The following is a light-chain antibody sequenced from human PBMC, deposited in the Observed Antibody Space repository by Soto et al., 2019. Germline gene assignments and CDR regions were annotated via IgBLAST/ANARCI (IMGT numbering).Light chain of an antibody. V-gene: IGKV3-20*01. CDR3: QQYGSSPPT. Sequence: ESVLTQSPGTLSLSPGERATLSCRASQSVTSSFLAWYQHKAGQAPRLLIYVASNRATGIPDRFSGSGSGTDFTLTIIRLEPEDFAVYFCQQYGSSPPTFGQGTKVDIK. J-gene: IGKJ1*01. CDR1: QSVTSSF. CDR2: VAS.